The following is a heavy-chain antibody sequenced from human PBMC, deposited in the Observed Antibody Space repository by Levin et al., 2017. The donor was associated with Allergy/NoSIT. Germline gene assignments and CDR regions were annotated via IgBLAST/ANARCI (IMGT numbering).Heavy chain of an antibody. CDR2: ISGYNGIR. Sequence: ASVKVSCKASGYTFTSYGLTWVRQAPGQGLEWMGWISGYNGIRNYAQKFQGRVTVTADTSTSTAYMELRSLRPDDTAVYYCAREIGWLRRVAAFDFWGQGTTVTVSS. CDR1: GYTFTSYG. J-gene: IGHJ3*01. D-gene: IGHD5-12*01. CDR3: AREIGWLRRVAAFDF. V-gene: IGHV1-18*01.